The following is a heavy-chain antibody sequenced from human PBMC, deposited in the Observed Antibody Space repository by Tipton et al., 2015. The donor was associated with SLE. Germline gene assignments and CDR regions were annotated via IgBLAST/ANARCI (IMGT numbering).Heavy chain of an antibody. CDR3: ARGGAVYQYYNYMDV. J-gene: IGHJ6*03. V-gene: IGHV4-34*01. CDR1: GGSISNYY. CDR2: INHSGST. Sequence: LRLSCTVSGGSISNYYWNWIRQPPGKGLEWIGKINHSGSTNYNPSLKSRVTISVDTSKNQFSLKLSSVTAADTAVYYCARGGAVYQYYNYMDVWGKGTTVAVSS. D-gene: IGHD3-16*01.